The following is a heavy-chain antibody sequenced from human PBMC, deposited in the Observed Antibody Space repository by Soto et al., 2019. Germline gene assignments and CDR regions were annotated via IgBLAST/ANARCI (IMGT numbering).Heavy chain of an antibody. J-gene: IGHJ6*02. CDR1: GFTFSSYD. Sequence: EVQLVESGGGLVQPGGSLRLSCAASGFTFSSYDMHWVRQATGKGLEWGSAIGTAGDTYYPGSVKGRFTISRENAKNSLYLQMTSLRAGDTAVYYCARSPPGGYHYYYGLDVWGQGTTVTVSS. D-gene: IGHD3-22*01. CDR3: ARSPPGGYHYYYGLDV. CDR2: IGTAGDT. V-gene: IGHV3-13*04.